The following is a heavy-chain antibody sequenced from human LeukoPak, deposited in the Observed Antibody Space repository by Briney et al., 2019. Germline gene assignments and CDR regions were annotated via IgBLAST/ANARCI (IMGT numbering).Heavy chain of an antibody. J-gene: IGHJ4*02. D-gene: IGHD4-17*01. CDR2: IYYSGST. CDR1: GGSISSHY. V-gene: IGHV4-59*08. CDR3: ARGTTVVTPPDY. Sequence: SETLSLTCTVSGGSISSHYWSWIRQPPGKGLEWIGYIYYSGSTNYNPSLKSRATISVDTSKNQFSLKLSSVTAADTAVYYCARGTTVVTPPDYWGQGTLVTVSS.